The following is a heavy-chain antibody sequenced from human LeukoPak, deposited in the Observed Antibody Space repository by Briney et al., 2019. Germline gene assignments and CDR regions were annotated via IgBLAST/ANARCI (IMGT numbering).Heavy chain of an antibody. D-gene: IGHD2-2*02. Sequence: SETLSLTCTVSGGSISSYYWSWIRQPPGKGLEWIGYIYYSGSTNYNPSLKSRVTISVDTSKNQLSLKLSSVTAADTAVYYCARSLYVSAFDIWGQGTMVTVSS. J-gene: IGHJ3*02. V-gene: IGHV4-59*01. CDR1: GGSISSYY. CDR2: IYYSGST. CDR3: ARSLYVSAFDI.